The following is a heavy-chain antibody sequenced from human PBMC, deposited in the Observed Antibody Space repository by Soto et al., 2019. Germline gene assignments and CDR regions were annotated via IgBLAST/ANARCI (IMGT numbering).Heavy chain of an antibody. J-gene: IGHJ3*02. Sequence: LRLSCAASGFTFISYWMHWVRHAPGKGVVWVSRINSDGSSTSYADSVKGRFTISRDNAKNTLYLQMNSLRAEDTAVYYCASPRGYYDSSGYLAFDIWGQGKMVTVSS. CDR3: ASPRGYYDSSGYLAFDI. CDR2: INSDGSST. V-gene: IGHV3-74*01. CDR1: GFTFISYW. D-gene: IGHD3-22*01.